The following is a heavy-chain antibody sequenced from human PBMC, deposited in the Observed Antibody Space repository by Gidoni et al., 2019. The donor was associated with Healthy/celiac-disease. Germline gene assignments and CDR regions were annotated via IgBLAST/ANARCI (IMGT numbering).Heavy chain of an antibody. J-gene: IGHJ4*02. D-gene: IGHD6-6*01. Sequence: QLQLQESGPGLVKPSETLSLTCTVSGGSISSSSYYWGWIRQPPGKGLEWIGSIYYSGSTYYNPSLKSRVTISVDTSKNQFSLKLSSVTAADTAVYYCARGIGGSSSGYYWGQGTLVTVSS. CDR2: IYYSGST. V-gene: IGHV4-39*01. CDR3: ARGIGGSSSGYY. CDR1: GGSISSSSYY.